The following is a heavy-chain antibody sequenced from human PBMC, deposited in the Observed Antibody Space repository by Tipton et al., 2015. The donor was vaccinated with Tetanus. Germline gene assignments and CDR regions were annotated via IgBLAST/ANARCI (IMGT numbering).Heavy chain of an antibody. Sequence: SLRLSCAASEFTFSNYAMSWVRQAPGKGLEWVSGISGSGGTTYHVDSVKGRFSISRDNAKNTLYLQMNSLRAEDTAVYYCARMQSGSYFDLWGPGILVTVSS. V-gene: IGHV3-23*01. D-gene: IGHD1-26*01. CDR1: EFTFSNYA. CDR2: ISGSGGTT. CDR3: ARMQSGSYFDL. J-gene: IGHJ4*02.